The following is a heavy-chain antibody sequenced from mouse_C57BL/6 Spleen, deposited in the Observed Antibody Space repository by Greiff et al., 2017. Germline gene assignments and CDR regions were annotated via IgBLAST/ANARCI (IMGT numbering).Heavy chain of an antibody. V-gene: IGHV1-20*01. CDR2: INPYNGDT. CDR3: AIYYDYDYAMDY. J-gene: IGHJ4*01. CDR1: GYSFTGYF. D-gene: IGHD2-4*01. Sequence: EVKLVESGPELVKPGDSVKISCKASGYSFTGYFMNWVMQSHGKSLEWIGRINPYNGDTFYNQKFKGKATLTVDKSSSTAHMELRSLTSEDSAVYYCAIYYDYDYAMDYWGQGTSDTVSS.